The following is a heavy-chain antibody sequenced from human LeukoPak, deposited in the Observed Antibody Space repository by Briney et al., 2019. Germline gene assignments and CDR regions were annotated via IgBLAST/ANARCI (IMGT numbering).Heavy chain of an antibody. CDR3: AKDTGYYYGSGTYYHYDY. D-gene: IGHD3-10*01. CDR1: GFTFSTYA. Sequence: GGSLRLSCAASGFTFSTYAMSWVRQAPGKGLEWVAAISGSGGRIYYGDSVKGRFTVSRDNSRNTLYLQMNSLRAEDTALYYCAKDTGYYYGSGTYYHYDYWGQGTPVTVSS. V-gene: IGHV3-23*01. CDR2: ISGSGGRI. J-gene: IGHJ4*02.